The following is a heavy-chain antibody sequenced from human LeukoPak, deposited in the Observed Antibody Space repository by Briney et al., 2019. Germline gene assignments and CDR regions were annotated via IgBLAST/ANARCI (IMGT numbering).Heavy chain of an antibody. CDR2: IYTSGST. CDR1: GDSISSGDYY. V-gene: IGHV4-61*02. J-gene: IGHJ4*02. CDR3: ARAPSGYDFWSGYYTPGYFDY. D-gene: IGHD3-3*01. Sequence: SQTLSLTCTVSGDSISSGDYYWSWIRQPAGKGLEWIGRIYTSGSTNYNPSLKSRVTISGDTSKNQFSLKLSSVTAADTAVYYCARAPSGYDFWSGYYTPGYFDYWGQGTLVTVSS.